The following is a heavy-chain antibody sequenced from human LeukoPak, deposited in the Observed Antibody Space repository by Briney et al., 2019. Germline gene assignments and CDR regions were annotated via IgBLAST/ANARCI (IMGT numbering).Heavy chain of an antibody. D-gene: IGHD3-10*01. Sequence: SETLSLTCTVSGGSISSYYWSWIRQPPGKGLEWIGYMFYSGSTNYNPSLKSRVTIPVDTSKNQLSLKLRSVTAADTAVYYCARVFPSAMIRGDDVGWFDPWGQGTLVTVSS. V-gene: IGHV4-59*01. CDR1: GGSISSYY. J-gene: IGHJ5*02. CDR2: MFYSGST. CDR3: ARVFPSAMIRGDDVGWFDP.